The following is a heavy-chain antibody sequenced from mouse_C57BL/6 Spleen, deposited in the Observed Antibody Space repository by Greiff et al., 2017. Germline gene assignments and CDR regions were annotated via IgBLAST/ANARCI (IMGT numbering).Heavy chain of an antibody. Sequence: EVKVEESGGGLVQPGGSLKLSCAASGFTFSDYGMAWVRQAPRKGPEWVAFISNLAYSIYYADTVTGRFTISRENAKNTLYLEMSSLRSEDTAMYYCARRGTYYDYDGAMDYWGQGTSVTVSS. CDR3: ARRGTYYDYDGAMDY. CDR2: ISNLAYSI. J-gene: IGHJ4*01. CDR1: GFTFSDYG. D-gene: IGHD2-4*01. V-gene: IGHV5-15*04.